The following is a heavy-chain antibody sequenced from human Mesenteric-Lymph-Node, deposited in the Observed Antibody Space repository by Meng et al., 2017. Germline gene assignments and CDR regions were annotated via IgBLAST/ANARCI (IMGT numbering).Heavy chain of an antibody. D-gene: IGHD6-19*01. CDR1: GFTFSSYG. Sequence: GESLKISCAASGFTFSSYGMHWVRQAPGKGLEWVSSISSSSSYIYYADSVKGRFTISRDNAKNSLYLQMNSLRAEDTAVYYCARGQYSSDPRYYGMDVWGQGTTVTVSS. V-gene: IGHV3-21*01. J-gene: IGHJ6*02. CDR2: ISSSSSYI. CDR3: ARGQYSSDPRYYGMDV.